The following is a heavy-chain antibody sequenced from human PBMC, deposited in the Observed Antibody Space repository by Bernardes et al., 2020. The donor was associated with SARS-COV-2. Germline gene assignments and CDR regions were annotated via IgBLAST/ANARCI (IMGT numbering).Heavy chain of an antibody. V-gene: IGHV4-39*02. Sequence: SETLSLTCTVSGGSIRSSSYYWGWIRQPPGKGLEWIGSIYYNGSTHYNPSLKSRVSISVDTSKNQFSLKLRSVTAADTAVYFCSRDTSTAAAGYNWFDPWGQGTLVTVSS. CDR3: SRDTSTAAAGYNWFDP. CDR2: IYYNGST. J-gene: IGHJ5*02. CDR1: GGSIRSSSYY. D-gene: IGHD6-13*01.